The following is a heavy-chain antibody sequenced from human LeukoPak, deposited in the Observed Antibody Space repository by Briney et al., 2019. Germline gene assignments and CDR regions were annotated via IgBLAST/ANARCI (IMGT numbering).Heavy chain of an antibody. V-gene: IGHV3-23*01. CDR2: ISGSGGAT. CDR1: EFTFSSYG. J-gene: IGHJ4*02. D-gene: IGHD6-19*01. Sequence: PGGSLRLSCAASEFTFSSYGMHWVRQAPGKELEWLSAISGSGGATYYADSVKGRFTISRDNSKNTLSLQMNSLRAEDTAVYYCAKTSGWPYYFDYWGQGTLVTVSS. CDR3: AKTSGWPYYFDY.